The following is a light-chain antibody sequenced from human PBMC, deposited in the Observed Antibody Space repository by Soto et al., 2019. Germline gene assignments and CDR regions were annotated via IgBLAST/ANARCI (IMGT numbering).Light chain of an antibody. CDR2: AAS. CDR1: QTVTGYR. Sequence: DIVLSQSPGTLSLSPGQGATLSCRASQTVTGYRLAWYQQRPGQPPRLLISAASTRAAGVPVRFSGSGSGTDFTLTISRLQPEDFAVYFCQQYGASPITFGQGTRLEIK. CDR3: QQYGASPIT. J-gene: IGKJ5*01. V-gene: IGKV3-20*01.